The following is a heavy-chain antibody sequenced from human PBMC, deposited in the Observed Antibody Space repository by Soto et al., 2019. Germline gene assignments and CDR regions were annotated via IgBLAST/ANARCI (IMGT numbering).Heavy chain of an antibody. V-gene: IGHV4-59*01. CDR3: ASDRSSGWDQGYGMDV. CDR1: GGSISTYY. Sequence: SETLSLTCTVSGGSISTYYWSWIRQPPVKGLEWIGYIYYSGSTSYNPSLKSRVTISVDTSKNQFSLKLRSVTAADTAIYYCASDRSSGWDQGYGMDVWGQGTTVTVSS. D-gene: IGHD6-19*01. CDR2: IYYSGST. J-gene: IGHJ6*02.